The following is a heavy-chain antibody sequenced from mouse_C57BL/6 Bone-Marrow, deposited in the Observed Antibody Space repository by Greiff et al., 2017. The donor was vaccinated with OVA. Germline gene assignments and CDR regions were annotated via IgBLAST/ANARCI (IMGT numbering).Heavy chain of an antibody. J-gene: IGHJ1*03. V-gene: IGHV1-19*01. Sequence: VQLKESGPVLVKPGASVKMSCKASGYTFTDYYMNWVKQSHGKSLEWIGVINPYNGGTSYNQKFKGKATLTVDKSSSTAYMELNSLTSEDSAVYYCARRDGSYDWYFDVWGTGTTVTVSS. CDR1: GYTFTDYY. CDR3: ARRDGSYDWYFDV. CDR2: INPYNGGT. D-gene: IGHD1-1*02.